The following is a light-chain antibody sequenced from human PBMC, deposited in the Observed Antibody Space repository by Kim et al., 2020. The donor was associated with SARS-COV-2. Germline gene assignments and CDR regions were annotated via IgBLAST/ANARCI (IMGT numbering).Light chain of an antibody. J-gene: IGKJ2*01. Sequence: EIVLTQSPGTLSLSPGERATLSCRASQSVSSSYLAWYQQKPGEAPRLLIYGASNRATGIPDRFSGSGSGTDFTLTISRLEPEDFAMYYCQQYGSSPLYPFGQGTKLEI. CDR1: QSVSSSY. CDR3: QQYGSSPLYP. CDR2: GAS. V-gene: IGKV3-20*01.